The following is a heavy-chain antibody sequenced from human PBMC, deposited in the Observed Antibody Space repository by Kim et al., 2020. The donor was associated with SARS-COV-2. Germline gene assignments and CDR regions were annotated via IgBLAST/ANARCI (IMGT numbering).Heavy chain of an antibody. D-gene: IGHD2-15*01. V-gene: IGHV5-51*01. Sequence: GESLKISCKGSGYSFTDYWIGWVRQMPGKGLEWVGIIYPGDSYTRYGPSLQGRVTISADYSVDTAYLQWSSLKASDSALYYCARAPTPISNPHHYDYGGQGTLVTVS. CDR3: ARAPTPISNPHHYDY. J-gene: IGHJ4*02. CDR2: IYPGDSYT. CDR1: GYSFTDYW.